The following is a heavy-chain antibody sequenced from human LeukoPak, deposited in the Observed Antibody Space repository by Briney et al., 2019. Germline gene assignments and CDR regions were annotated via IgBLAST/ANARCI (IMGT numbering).Heavy chain of an antibody. J-gene: IGHJ4*02. Sequence: GGSLRLSCAASGFTLSDYWMNWVRQVPGKGPVWVSHISPDGRNIAYADSVKGRFTISRDSAKNTLYLQMNSLRVGDTAVYYCVRDGGGTTPYDCWGQGALVTVSS. CDR1: GFTLSDYW. D-gene: IGHD1-7*01. CDR3: VRDGGGTTPYDC. V-gene: IGHV3-74*01. CDR2: ISPDGRNI.